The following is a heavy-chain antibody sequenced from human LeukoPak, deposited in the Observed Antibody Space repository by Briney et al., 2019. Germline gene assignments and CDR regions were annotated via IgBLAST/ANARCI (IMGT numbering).Heavy chain of an antibody. CDR3: GGFGELSNYYYMDV. Sequence: PGGSLRLSCAASGFSFNSYGMHWVRQAPGKGLEWVAFIRFDGNIRYYADSVKGRFTISRDNSQSTLYLQMNSLRAEDTAVYYCGGFGELSNYYYMDVWGKGTTVAISS. J-gene: IGHJ6*03. CDR2: IRFDGNIR. D-gene: IGHD3-10*01. CDR1: GFSFNSYG. V-gene: IGHV3-30*02.